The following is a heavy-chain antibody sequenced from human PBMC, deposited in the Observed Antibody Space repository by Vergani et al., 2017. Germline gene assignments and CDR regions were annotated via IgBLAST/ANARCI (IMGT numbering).Heavy chain of an antibody. CDR1: GFTFSSYA. CDR3: ARDGYSYGHKWFDP. J-gene: IGHJ5*02. Sequence: EVQLVESGGGLVQPGGSLRLSCAASGFTFSSYAMNWVRQGPGKGLEWISYITSSSSTIYYADSVKGRFTISRDNAKNSLYLQMNSLRDEDTAVYYCARDGYSYGHKWFDPWGQGTLVTVSS. D-gene: IGHD5-18*01. V-gene: IGHV3-48*02. CDR2: ITSSSSTI.